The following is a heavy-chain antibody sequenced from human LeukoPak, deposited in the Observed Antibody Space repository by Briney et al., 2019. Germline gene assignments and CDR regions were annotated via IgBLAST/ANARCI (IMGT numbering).Heavy chain of an antibody. CDR3: AKDYSGYCSSTSCPVVFDY. D-gene: IGHD2-2*01. J-gene: IGHJ4*02. V-gene: IGHV3-43*01. Sequence: GGSLRLSCAASGFTFDDYTMHWVRQVPGKGLEWVSLISWDGGSTYYADSVKGRFTISRDNSKNSLYLQMNSLRTEDTALYYCAKDYSGYCSSTSCPVVFDYWGQGTLVTVSS. CDR1: GFTFDDYT. CDR2: ISWDGGST.